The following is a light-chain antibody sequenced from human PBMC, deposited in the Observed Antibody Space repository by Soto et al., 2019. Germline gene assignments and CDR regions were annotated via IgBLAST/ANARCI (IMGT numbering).Light chain of an antibody. CDR2: AAS. J-gene: IGKJ5*01. CDR1: QGISSN. CDR3: QQFNSYPIT. V-gene: IGKV1-9*01. Sequence: DIQLTQSPSFLSASVVYIFTITSRASQGISSNLAWYQQKPGKAPKLLIYAASTLQSGVPSRFSGSGSGTEFTLTISSLQPEDFATYYCQQFNSYPITFGQGTRLEIK.